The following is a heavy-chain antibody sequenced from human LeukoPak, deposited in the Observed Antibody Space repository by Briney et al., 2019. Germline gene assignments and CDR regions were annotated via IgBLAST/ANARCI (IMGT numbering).Heavy chain of an antibody. J-gene: IGHJ4*02. CDR2: INWNGGST. CDR1: GFTFADYG. V-gene: IGHV3-20*04. Sequence: GGSLRLPCAASGFTFADYGMSWVRQAPGKGLEWVSGINWNGGSTGYADSVKGRFTISRDNDKNSLYLQMNSLRAEDTALYYCAREGPHYYYDSSGYLDYWGQGTLVTVSS. CDR3: AREGPHYYYDSSGYLDY. D-gene: IGHD3-22*01.